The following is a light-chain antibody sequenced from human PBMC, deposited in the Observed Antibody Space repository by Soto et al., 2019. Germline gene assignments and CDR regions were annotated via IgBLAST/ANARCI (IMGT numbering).Light chain of an antibody. J-gene: IGKJ4*01. CDR3: KHYARYPLA. CDR2: QAS. CDR1: QSISFW. Sequence: DLQMTQSPSTLSASVGDKVTITCRASQSISFWLAWYQQKPGKAPKILIHQASGLASVVPARFSGSGFGTDFTLTISSLQPDDFATYYCKHYARYPLAFGGGTTVESK. V-gene: IGKV1-5*03.